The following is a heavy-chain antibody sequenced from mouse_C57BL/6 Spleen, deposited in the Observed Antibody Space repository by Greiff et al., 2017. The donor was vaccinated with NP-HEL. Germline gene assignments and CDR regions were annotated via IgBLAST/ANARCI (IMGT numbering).Heavy chain of an antibody. Sequence: QVQLKQSGPGLVAPSQSLSITCTVSGFSLTSYGVHWVRQPPGKGLEWLVVIWSDGSTTYNSALKSRLSISKDNSKSQVFLKMNSLQTDDTAMYYCARHMRDGYYAMDYWGQGTSVTVSS. CDR2: IWSDGST. D-gene: IGHD2-3*01. J-gene: IGHJ4*01. CDR1: GFSLTSYG. V-gene: IGHV2-6-1*01. CDR3: ARHMRDGYYAMDY.